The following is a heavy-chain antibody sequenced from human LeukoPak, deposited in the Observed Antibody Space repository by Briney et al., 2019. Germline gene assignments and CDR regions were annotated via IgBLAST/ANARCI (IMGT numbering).Heavy chain of an antibody. D-gene: IGHD3-9*01. V-gene: IGHV3-30*03. CDR1: GFTFSNYG. CDR2: ISSDGSKK. J-gene: IGHJ4*02. CDR3: ARRLLTGYYEF. Sequence: PGRSLRLSCAASGFTFSNYGMHWVRQAPGKGLEWVAVISSDGSKKFYADSVKGRFTISRDNSKNTLYLQMNSLRPEDTAVYYCARRLLTGYYEFWGQGTLVTVSS.